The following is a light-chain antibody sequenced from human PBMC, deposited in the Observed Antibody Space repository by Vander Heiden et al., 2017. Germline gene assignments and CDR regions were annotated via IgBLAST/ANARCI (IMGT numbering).Light chain of an antibody. Sequence: DVVLTQSPDSLAVSLGDRANINCKSSQSVFFRANNKNYLAWYQQKPGQPPRLLIYWASTREYGVPDRFSGSGSGTDFTLTISSLQAEDVAVYFWQQDYSTHTWRVGQEIDVEIK. CDR2: WAS. J-gene: IGKJ1*01. CDR3: QQDYSTHTWR. V-gene: IGKV4-1*01. CDR1: QSVFFRANNKNY.